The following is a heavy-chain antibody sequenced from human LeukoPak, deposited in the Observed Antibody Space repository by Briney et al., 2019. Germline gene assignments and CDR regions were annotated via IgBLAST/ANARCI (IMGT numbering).Heavy chain of an antibody. D-gene: IGHD6-13*01. CDR1: GFTFSSYA. Sequence: AGGSLRLSCVASGFTFSSYAMSWVRQAPGKGLEWVSYISSSGSTIYYADSVKGRFTISRDNAKNSLYLQMNSLRAEDTAVYYCARDPSIAAAGFAEYFQHWGQGTLVTVSS. J-gene: IGHJ1*01. CDR2: ISSSGSTI. V-gene: IGHV3-48*03. CDR3: ARDPSIAAAGFAEYFQH.